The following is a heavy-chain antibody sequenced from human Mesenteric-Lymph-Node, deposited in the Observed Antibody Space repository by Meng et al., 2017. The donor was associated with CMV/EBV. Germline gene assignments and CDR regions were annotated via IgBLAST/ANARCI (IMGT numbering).Heavy chain of an antibody. CDR1: GFSFSDYY. CDR2: ISNSGTTI. J-gene: IGHJ4*02. V-gene: IGHV3-11*01. CDR3: AKRSTTGTTASDY. Sequence: GGSLRLSCAGSGFSFSDYYMTWIRQAPGKGLEWISYISNSGTTIYYADSVKGRFTDSRDNAKNSLYLQMNSLRAEGTAVYYCAKRSTTGTTASDYWGQGTLVTVSS. D-gene: IGHD1-1*01.